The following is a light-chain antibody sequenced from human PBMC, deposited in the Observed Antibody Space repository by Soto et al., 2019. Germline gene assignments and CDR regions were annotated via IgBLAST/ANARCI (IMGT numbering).Light chain of an antibody. J-gene: IGLJ1*01. CDR1: SSDVGGYNY. Sequence: QSVRTQPASVSGSAGQSITISCTGTSSDVGGYNYVSWYQQHPGKAPKLMIYEVSNRPSGVSNRFSGSKSGNTAPLTISGLQAEDEADYYCSSYTSSSTYVFGTGTKVTVL. CDR2: EVS. V-gene: IGLV2-14*01. CDR3: SSYTSSSTYV.